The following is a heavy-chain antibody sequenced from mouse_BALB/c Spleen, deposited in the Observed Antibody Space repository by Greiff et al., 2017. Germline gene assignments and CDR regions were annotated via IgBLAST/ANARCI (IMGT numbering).Heavy chain of an antibody. D-gene: IGHD2-1*01. J-gene: IGHJ4*01. CDR3: ARVYYGNYGGGLAMDY. CDR2: ISDGGSYT. CDR1: GFTFSDYY. V-gene: IGHV5-4*02. Sequence: EVKLVESGGGLVKPGGSLKLSCAASGFTFSDYYMYWVRQTPEKRLEWVATISDGGSYTYYPDSVKGRFTISRDNAKNNLYLQMSSLKSEDTAMYYCARVYYGNYGGGLAMDYWGQGTSVTVSS.